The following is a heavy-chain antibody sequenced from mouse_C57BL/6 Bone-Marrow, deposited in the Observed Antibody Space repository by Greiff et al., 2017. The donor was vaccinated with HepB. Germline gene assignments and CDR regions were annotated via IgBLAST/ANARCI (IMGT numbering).Heavy chain of an antibody. V-gene: IGHV1-19*01. Sequence: EVPLQQSGPVLVKPGASVKMSCKASGYTFPDYYMNWVKQSHGKRLEWIGVINPYNGGTSYNQKFKGKATLTVDKSSSTAYMELNSLTSEDSAVYYCAREDYYYGSSYCYWYFDVWGTGTTVTVSS. CDR2: INPYNGGT. D-gene: IGHD1-1*01. CDR1: GYTFPDYY. J-gene: IGHJ1*03. CDR3: AREDYYYGSSYCYWYFDV.